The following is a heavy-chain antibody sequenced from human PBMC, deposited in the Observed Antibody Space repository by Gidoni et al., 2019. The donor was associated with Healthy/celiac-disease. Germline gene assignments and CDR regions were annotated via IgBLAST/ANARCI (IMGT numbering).Heavy chain of an antibody. CDR1: GFTFSSYS. J-gene: IGHJ6*02. V-gene: IGHV3-21*01. CDR2: ISSSSSYI. CDR3: ARVRSGIAARYYYGMDV. Sequence: EVQLVESGGGLVKPGGSLRLSCAASGFTFSSYSMNWVRQAPGKGLEWVASISSSSSYIYYADSVKGRFTISRDNAKNSLYLQMNSLRAEDTAVYYCARVRSGIAARYYYGMDVWGQGTTVTVSS. D-gene: IGHD6-6*01.